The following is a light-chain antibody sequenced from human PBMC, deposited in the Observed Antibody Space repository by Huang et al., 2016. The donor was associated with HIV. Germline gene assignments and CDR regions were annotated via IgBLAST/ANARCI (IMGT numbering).Light chain of an antibody. CDR3: QQYKNWPTYT. CDR2: GSS. CDR1: QSVSSN. Sequence: EIVMTQSPATLSLSPGERATLSCRASQSVSSNLAWYQQKPGQAPRLLIHGSSPRATGIPGRFSGSWSGTEFTLTISSLQSEDFAVYHCQQYKNWPTYTFGQGTKLEIK. J-gene: IGKJ2*01. V-gene: IGKV3-15*01.